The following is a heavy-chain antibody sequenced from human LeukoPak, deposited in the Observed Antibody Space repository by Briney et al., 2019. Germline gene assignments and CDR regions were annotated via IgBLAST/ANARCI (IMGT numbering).Heavy chain of an antibody. J-gene: IGHJ4*02. CDR1: GGTFSSYA. V-gene: IGHV1-69*05. D-gene: IGHD7-27*01. CDR3: ARELTGETSGFDY. Sequence: SVKVSCKASGGTFSSYAISWVRQAPGQGLEWMGGIIPIFGTANYAQKFQGRVTITTDESTSTAYMELSSLRSEDTAVYYCARELTGETSGFDYWGQGTLVTVSS. CDR2: IIPIFGTA.